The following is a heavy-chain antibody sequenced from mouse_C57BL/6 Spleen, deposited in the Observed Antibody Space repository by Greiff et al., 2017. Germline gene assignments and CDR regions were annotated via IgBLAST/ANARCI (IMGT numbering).Heavy chain of an antibody. CDR2: ISYSGST. V-gene: IGHV3-1*01. CDR1: GYSITSGYD. D-gene: IGHD1-1*01. Sequence: EVQVVESGPGMVKPSQSLSLTCTVTGYSITSGYDWHWIRHFPGNKLEWMGYISYSGSTNYNPSLKSRISITHDTSKNHFFLKLNSVTTEDTATYYCARAYYGSSLYYFDYWGQGTTLTVSS. J-gene: IGHJ2*01. CDR3: ARAYYGSSLYYFDY.